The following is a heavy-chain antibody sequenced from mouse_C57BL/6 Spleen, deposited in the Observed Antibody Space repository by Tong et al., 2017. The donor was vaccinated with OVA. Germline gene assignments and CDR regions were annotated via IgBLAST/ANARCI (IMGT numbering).Heavy chain of an antibody. V-gene: IGHV2-3*01. CDR2: IWGDGST. Sequence: VQLQESGPGLVAPSQSPSITCTVSGFSLTSYGVSWVRQPPGKGLEWLGVIWGDGSTNYHSALISRLSISKDNSKSQVFLKMNSLQTDDTARYYCARNRDSNYDWYFDVWGTGTTVTVSS. CDR3: ARNRDSNYDWYFDV. J-gene: IGHJ1*03. D-gene: IGHD2-5*01. CDR1: GFSLTSYG.